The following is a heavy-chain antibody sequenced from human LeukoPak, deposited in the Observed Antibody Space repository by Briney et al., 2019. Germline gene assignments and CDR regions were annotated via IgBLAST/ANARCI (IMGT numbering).Heavy chain of an antibody. Sequence: GGSLRLSCVASGFTFSNYAMSWVRQAPGKGLEWVPSISDGGGGTYYADSVKGRFTISRDNSKNTLYLLMNSLRAEDTAIYYCANRGKYYFDYWGQGTLVTVSS. J-gene: IGHJ4*02. V-gene: IGHV3-23*01. CDR2: ISDGGGGT. CDR1: GFTFSNYA. D-gene: IGHD3-10*01. CDR3: ANRGKYYFDY.